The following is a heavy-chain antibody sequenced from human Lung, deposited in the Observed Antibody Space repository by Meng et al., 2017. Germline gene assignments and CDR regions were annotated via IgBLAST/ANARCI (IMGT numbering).Heavy chain of an antibody. CDR3: ARGPITMAHDFDY. V-gene: IGHV4-34*01. Sequence: VQRAQCGACGLKVSETLSLTCVVSARFFSDNYWSWICEPPGKGMEWIGESNHSGSTNYTPSLDNRATISVDTSQNNLSLTLSSVTAADSAVYYCARGPITMAHDFDYWGQGTLVTVSS. CDR1: ARFFSDNY. CDR2: SNHSGST. D-gene: IGHD3-10*01. J-gene: IGHJ4*02.